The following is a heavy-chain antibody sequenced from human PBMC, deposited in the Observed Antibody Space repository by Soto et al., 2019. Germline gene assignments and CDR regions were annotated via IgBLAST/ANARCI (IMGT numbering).Heavy chain of an antibody. V-gene: IGHV4-39*07. J-gene: IGHJ4*02. D-gene: IGHD1-1*01. CDR3: ARTTLRRGNFDS. Sequence: SETLSLTCSVSVGSLGDSNSYWGWIRQPPGKGLEWIGCVYYTGTTYYNPSLKSRVTMSVDTSKNQFSLQLTSVTAVDTAVYYCARTTLRRGNFDSWGQGTLVTVSS. CDR2: VYYTGTT. CDR1: VGSLGDSNSY.